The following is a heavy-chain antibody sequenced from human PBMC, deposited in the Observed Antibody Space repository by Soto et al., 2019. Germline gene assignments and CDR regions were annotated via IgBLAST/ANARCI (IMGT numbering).Heavy chain of an antibody. V-gene: IGHV3-30-3*01. D-gene: IGHD3-22*01. CDR3: ARGLPPTYYYDSRFDP. CDR2: ISYDGSNK. CDR1: GFTFSSYA. Sequence: QVQLVESGGGVVQPGRSLRLSCAASGFTFSSYAMHWVRQAPGKGLEWVAVISYDGSNKYYADSVKGRFTISRDNSKNTLYLQMNSLRAEDTAVYYCARGLPPTYYYDSRFDPWGQGTLVTVSS. J-gene: IGHJ5*02.